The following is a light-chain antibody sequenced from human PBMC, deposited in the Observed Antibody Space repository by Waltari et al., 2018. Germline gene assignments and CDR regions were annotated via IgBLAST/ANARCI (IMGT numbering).Light chain of an antibody. Sequence: EIVMTQFPATLPVSPGDRATLSCRASQSVYTNLAWYQQQPGQPHRLLIYGASTRATGIPARFSGSGSGTEFTLTISSLQSEDFAIYYCQQYNNWPPPLTFGGGTKLEIK. CDR2: GAS. CDR1: QSVYTN. CDR3: QQYNNWPPPLT. J-gene: IGKJ4*01. V-gene: IGKV3-15*01.